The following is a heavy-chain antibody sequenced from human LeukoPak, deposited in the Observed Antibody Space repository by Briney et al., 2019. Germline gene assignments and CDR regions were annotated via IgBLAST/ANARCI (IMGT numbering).Heavy chain of an antibody. J-gene: IGHJ4*02. V-gene: IGHV4-34*01. CDR2: IYHSGST. D-gene: IGHD3-22*01. CDR1: GFTFSSYA. Sequence: SGGSLRLSCAASGFTFSSYAMSWVRQAPGKGLEWIGEIYHSGSTNYNPSLKSRVTISVDTSKNQFSLKLSSVTAADTAVYYCASHITTDPPEDYWGQGTLVTVSS. CDR3: ASHITTDPPEDY.